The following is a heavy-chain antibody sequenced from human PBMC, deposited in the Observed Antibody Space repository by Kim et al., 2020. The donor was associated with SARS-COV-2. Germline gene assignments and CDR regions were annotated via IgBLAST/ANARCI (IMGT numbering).Heavy chain of an antibody. CDR3: ARDKWELYYYYYGMDV. CDR2: NSSSSSTI. V-gene: IGHV3-48*04. J-gene: IGHJ6*02. CDR1: GFTFSSHR. Sequence: GGSLRLSCASAGFTFSSHRMKWVRQAPGKWLEWVALNSSSSSTIYYADSVKGRFTMSRDNAKNSLYLQMNSLRAEDTAVYYCARDKWELYYYYYGMDVWGQGTTITVSS. D-gene: IGHD1-26*01.